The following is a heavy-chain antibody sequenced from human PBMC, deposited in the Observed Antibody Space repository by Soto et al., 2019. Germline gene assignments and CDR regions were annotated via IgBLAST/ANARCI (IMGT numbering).Heavy chain of an antibody. CDR3: ASGSLGPSSTPGDY. J-gene: IGHJ4*02. D-gene: IGHD7-27*01. V-gene: IGHV1-18*01. CDR2: ISGYTGNT. CDR1: GYTFASYG. Sequence: ASVKVSCKASGYTFASYGISWVRQAPGQGLEWMAWISGYTGNTNYAQKLQGRVSLTTDTSTSTAYMELRSLRSDDTAVYYCASGSLGPSSTPGDYWGQGTLVTVSS.